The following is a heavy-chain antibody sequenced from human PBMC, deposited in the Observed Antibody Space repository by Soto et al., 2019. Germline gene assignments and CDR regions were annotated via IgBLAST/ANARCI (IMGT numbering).Heavy chain of an antibody. CDR3: ASPTQGGMDV. V-gene: IGHV5-10-1*01. J-gene: IGHJ6*02. CDR1: GYSFTSYW. Sequence: PGEALKISCKGSGYSFTSYWISWERQMPGKVLEWMGRIDPSDSYTNYSPSFQGHVTISADKSISTAYLQWSSLKASDTAMYYCASPTQGGMDVWGQGXTVTVSS. CDR2: IDPSDSYT.